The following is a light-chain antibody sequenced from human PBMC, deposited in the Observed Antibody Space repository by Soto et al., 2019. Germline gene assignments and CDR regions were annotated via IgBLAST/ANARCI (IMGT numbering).Light chain of an antibody. CDR3: QQYKSYPWT. Sequence: DIHMTQSPSTLSASVGDRVTITCRASQSISSWLAWYQQKPGKAPKLLIYDASSLESGVPSRFSGSGSGTEFTLTISSLQPDDFATYYCQQYKSYPWTFGQGTKVDI. CDR1: QSISSW. V-gene: IGKV1-5*01. J-gene: IGKJ1*01. CDR2: DAS.